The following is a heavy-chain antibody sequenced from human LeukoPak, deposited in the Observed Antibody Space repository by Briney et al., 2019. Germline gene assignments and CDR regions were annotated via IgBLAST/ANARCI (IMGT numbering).Heavy chain of an antibody. CDR3: VCFDCGDY. D-gene: IGHD3-9*01. CDR1: GYTITSYA. Sequence: ASVKVSCKASGYTITSYAMSWVRQATGQGLEWMGWINTNTGNPTYAQGFTGRFVFSLDTSVSTAYLQISSLKAEDTAVYYCVCFDCGDYWGQGTLVTVSS. V-gene: IGHV7-4-1*02. J-gene: IGHJ4*02. CDR2: INTNTGNP.